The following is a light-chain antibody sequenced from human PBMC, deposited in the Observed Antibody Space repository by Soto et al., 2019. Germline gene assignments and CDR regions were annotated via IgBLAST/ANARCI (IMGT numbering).Light chain of an antibody. CDR1: QAIGTA. Sequence: IQMTQSPSSLSASVGDRVTITCRASQAIGTALGWYQQKPGKAPKLLXYAASSLQSGVPSRFSGSGSGTDLTLTISSLQPEDFAAYYCQQSYSTLSITFGQGARLEIK. J-gene: IGKJ5*01. CDR3: QQSYSTLSIT. V-gene: IGKV1-39*01. CDR2: AAS.